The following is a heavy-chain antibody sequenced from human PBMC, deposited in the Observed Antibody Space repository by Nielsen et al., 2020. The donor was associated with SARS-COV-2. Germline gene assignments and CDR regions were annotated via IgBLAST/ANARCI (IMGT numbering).Heavy chain of an antibody. CDR3: ARASYCSGGSCYSGYYYGMDV. V-gene: IGHV1-69*13. CDR1: GYTFTSYD. J-gene: IGHJ6*02. Sequence: SVKVSCKASGYTFTSYDINWVRQAPGQGLEWMGGIIPIFGTANYAQKFQGRVTITADESTSTAYMELSSLRSEDTAVYYCARASYCSGGSCYSGYYYGMDVWGQGTTVTVSS. D-gene: IGHD2-15*01. CDR2: IIPIFGTA.